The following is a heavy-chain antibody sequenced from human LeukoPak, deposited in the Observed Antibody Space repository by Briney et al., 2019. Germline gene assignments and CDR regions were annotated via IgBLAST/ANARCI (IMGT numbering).Heavy chain of an antibody. CDR3: ARGPYDILTGYLRIYGMDV. D-gene: IGHD3-9*01. J-gene: IGHJ6*02. V-gene: IGHV1-18*01. CDR1: GYTFTSYD. Sequence: ASVKVSCKASGYTFTSYDINWVRQATGQGLEWMGWISAYNGNTNYAQKLQGRVTMTTDTSTSTAYMELRSLRSDDTAVYYCARGPYDILTGYLRIYGMDVWGQGTTVTVSS. CDR2: ISAYNGNT.